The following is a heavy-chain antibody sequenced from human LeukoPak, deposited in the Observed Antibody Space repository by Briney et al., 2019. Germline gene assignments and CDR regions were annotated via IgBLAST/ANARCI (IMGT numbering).Heavy chain of an antibody. D-gene: IGHD3-10*01. V-gene: IGHV4-59*11. J-gene: IGHJ6*03. CDR1: GGPNSTHY. Sequence: SETLSLTCIVSGGPNSTHYCSWSGQPPGKGLEWIGYNDYSGSTNYNPSLKSRVTISVDTSKNQFSLKLNSVTAADTAVYYCARGATCRGTYYMDVWGKGTTVTVSS. CDR2: NDYSGST. CDR3: ARGATCRGTYYMDV.